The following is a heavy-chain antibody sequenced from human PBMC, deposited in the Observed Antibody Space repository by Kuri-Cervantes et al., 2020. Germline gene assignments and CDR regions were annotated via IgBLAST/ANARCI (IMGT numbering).Heavy chain of an antibody. CDR3: ARDRSRWLASFVY. J-gene: IGHJ4*02. CDR2: ISYDGSNK. D-gene: IGHD6-19*01. V-gene: IGHV3-30*03. CDR1: GFTFSSYG. Sequence: GGSLRLSCAASGFTFSSYGMHWVRQAPGKGLEWVAVISYDGSNKYYADSVKGRFAISRDNSKNTLYLQMNSLRAEDTAVYHCARDRSRWLASFVYWGQGTLVTVSS.